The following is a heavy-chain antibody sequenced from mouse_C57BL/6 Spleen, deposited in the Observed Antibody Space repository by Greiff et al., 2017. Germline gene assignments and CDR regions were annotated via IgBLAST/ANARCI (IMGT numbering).Heavy chain of an antibody. J-gene: IGHJ4*01. V-gene: IGHV1-22*01. D-gene: IGHD2-5*01. CDR3: ARSLDYSTPMDY. Sequence: VQLQQSGPELVKPGASVKMSCKASGYTFTDYYMHWVKQSHGNSLEWIGYIYPYNGGTSYNQKFKGKATLTVNKSSSTACMELRSLTSEDSAVYYCARSLDYSTPMDYWGQGTSVTVSS. CDR1: GYTFTDYY. CDR2: IYPYNGGT.